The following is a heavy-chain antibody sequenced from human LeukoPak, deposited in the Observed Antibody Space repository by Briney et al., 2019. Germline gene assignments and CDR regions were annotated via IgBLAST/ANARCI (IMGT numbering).Heavy chain of an antibody. Sequence: SQTLSLTCALSGGSVSSNSAAWNWIGQSPSRGLEWLGRTYYRSKWYNDYAISVKSRITLNPDTSKNQFSLCKSKIAAPANDAEYFQHWGQGTLVTVSS. CDR1: GGSVSSNSAA. V-gene: IGHV6-1*01. CDR3: QH. D-gene: IGHD6-13*01. J-gene: IGHJ1*01. CDR2: TYYRSKWYN.